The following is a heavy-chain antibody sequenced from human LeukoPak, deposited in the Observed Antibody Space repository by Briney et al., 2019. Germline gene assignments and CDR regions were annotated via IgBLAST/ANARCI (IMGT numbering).Heavy chain of an antibody. CDR1: GFSLSDYN. D-gene: IGHD3-9*01. Sequence: PGGSLRLSCTASGFSLSDYNMNWVRQASGKRLEWISYITSDSTTMKYADSVKGRFTISRDNSKNTLYLQMNSLRAEDTAVYYCASLYILTGYYYYYYGMDVWGQGTTVTVSS. CDR2: ITSDSTTM. J-gene: IGHJ6*02. CDR3: ASLYILTGYYYYYYGMDV. V-gene: IGHV3-48*01.